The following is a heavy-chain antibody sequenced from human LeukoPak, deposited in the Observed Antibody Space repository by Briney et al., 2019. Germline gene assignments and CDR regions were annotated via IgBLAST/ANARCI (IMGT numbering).Heavy chain of an antibody. Sequence: SETLSLTCTVSGVSVSSGGYFWSWIRQPPGKGLEWIGYIYYSGSTNYNPSLKSRVTISVDTSKNQFSLRLSSVTAADTAVYYCARVVGWHIEVLPDYYFDYWGQGTLVTVSS. V-gene: IGHV4-61*08. D-gene: IGHD2-21*02. CDR2: IYYSGST. CDR3: ARVVGWHIEVLPDYYFDY. CDR1: GVSVSSGGYF. J-gene: IGHJ4*02.